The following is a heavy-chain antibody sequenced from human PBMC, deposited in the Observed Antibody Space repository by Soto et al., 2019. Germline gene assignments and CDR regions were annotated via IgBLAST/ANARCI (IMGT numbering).Heavy chain of an antibody. CDR3: ARARVYATGPLDF. J-gene: IGHJ4*02. CDR2: ISSSDYI. CDR1: GFTFTSYT. Sequence: PGGSLRLSCAASGFTFTSYTMNWVRQAPGKGLEWVSSISSSDYIYYADSMKGRVTISRDNAKNSLFLDMNSLTGEDTAVYYCARARVYATGPLDFWGQGTLVTVSS. V-gene: IGHV3-21*06. D-gene: IGHD6-13*01.